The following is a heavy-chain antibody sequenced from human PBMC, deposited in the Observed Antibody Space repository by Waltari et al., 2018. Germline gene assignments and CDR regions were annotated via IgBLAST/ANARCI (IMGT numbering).Heavy chain of an antibody. J-gene: IGHJ5*02. CDR2: IYHSGST. CDR1: GYSISFAYY. Sequence: QVHLQESGPGLVKPSETLSLTCAVSGYSISFAYYWGWIRQPPGKGLEWIASIYHSGSTYYNPSLKSRVSISVDTSKNQFSRKLNSVTAADTAVYYCARVGIVVVPSDTHQGFDPWGQGTLVTVSS. CDR3: ARVGIVVVPSDTHQGFDP. D-gene: IGHD2-2*03. V-gene: IGHV4-38-2*01.